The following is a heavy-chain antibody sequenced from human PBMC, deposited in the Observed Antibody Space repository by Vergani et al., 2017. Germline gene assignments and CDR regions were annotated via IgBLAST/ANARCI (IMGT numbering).Heavy chain of an antibody. CDR1: GFTFSSYA. CDR3: ARTKGPYFDY. J-gene: IGHJ4*02. V-gene: IGHV3-30*14. Sequence: QVQLVESGGGVVQPGRSLRLSCAASGFTFSSYAMHWVRQAPGKGLEWVAVISYDGSNKYYADSVKGRFTISRDNSKNTLYLQMNSLRAEDTAVYYCARTKGPYFDYWGQGTLVTVSS. D-gene: IGHD2-8*01. CDR2: ISYDGSNK.